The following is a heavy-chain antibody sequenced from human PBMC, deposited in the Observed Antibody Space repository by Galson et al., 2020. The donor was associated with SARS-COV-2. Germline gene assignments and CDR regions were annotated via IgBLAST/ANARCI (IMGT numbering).Heavy chain of an antibody. CDR1: GGSISSYY. V-gene: IGHV4-4*07. Sequence: ASETLSLTCTVSGGSISSYYWSWIRQPAGKGLEWIGPIYTSGSTNYNPSLKSRVTMSVDTSKNQFSLKLSSVTAADTAVYYCARYCSSSSCYYGYYFDYWGQGALVTVSS. CDR2: IYTSGST. CDR3: ARYCSSSSCYYGYYFDY. J-gene: IGHJ4*02. D-gene: IGHD2-2*01.